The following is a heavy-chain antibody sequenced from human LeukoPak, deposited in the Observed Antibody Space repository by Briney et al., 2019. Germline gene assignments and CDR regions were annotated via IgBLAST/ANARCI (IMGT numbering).Heavy chain of an antibody. CDR2: INPNSGGT. D-gene: IGHD3-3*01. Sequence: GASVKVSCKASGYTFTSYYMHWVRQAPGQGLEWMGWINPNSGGTNYAQKFQGRVTMTRDTSISTAYMELSRLRSDDTAVYYCARDQRFFGVAASDYWGQGTLVTVSS. V-gene: IGHV1-2*02. CDR3: ARDQRFFGVAASDY. J-gene: IGHJ4*02. CDR1: GYTFTSYY.